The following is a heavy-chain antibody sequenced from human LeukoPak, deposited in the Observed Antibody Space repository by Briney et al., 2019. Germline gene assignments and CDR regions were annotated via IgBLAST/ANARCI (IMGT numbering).Heavy chain of an antibody. CDR3: ARQDNYGYWYFDL. Sequence: GESLKISCRGSGYSFTTWWIGWVRQMPGKGLEWMGVVYPGDSDTRYSPSFQGQVTISVDKSISTAYLQWSSLKASDTAMYYCARQDNYGYWYFDLWGRGTLVTVPS. CDR2: VYPGDSDT. D-gene: IGHD5-18*01. J-gene: IGHJ2*01. CDR1: GYSFTTWW. V-gene: IGHV5-51*01.